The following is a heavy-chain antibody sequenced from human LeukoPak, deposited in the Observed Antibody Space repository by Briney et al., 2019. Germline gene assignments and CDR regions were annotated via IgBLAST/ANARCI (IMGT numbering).Heavy chain of an antibody. CDR1: GYTFTGYY. D-gene: IGHD6-19*01. CDR2: INPNSGGT. CDR3: ARAPPLAVAGLPFDY. J-gene: IGHJ4*02. Sequence: ASVKVSCKASGYTFTGYYMHWVRQAPGQGLEWMGWINPNSGGTNYARKFQGRVTMTRDTSISTAYMELSRLRSDDTAVYYCARAPPLAVAGLPFDYWGQGTLVTVSS. V-gene: IGHV1-2*02.